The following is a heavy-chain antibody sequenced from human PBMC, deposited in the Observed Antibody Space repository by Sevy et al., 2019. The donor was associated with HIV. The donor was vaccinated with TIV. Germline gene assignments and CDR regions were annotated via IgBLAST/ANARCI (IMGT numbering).Heavy chain of an antibody. CDR3: AGAFGGVIAYYYYGMDV. J-gene: IGHJ6*02. CDR1: GYTFTGYY. CDR2: INPNSGGT. D-gene: IGHD3-16*02. V-gene: IGHV1-2*02. Sequence: ASVKVSCKASGYTFTGYYMHWVRQAPGQGLEWMGWINPNSGGTNYAQKFQGRVTMTRDTSISTAYMELSRLRSDDTAVYYCAGAFGGVIAYYYYGMDVWGQGTTVTVSS.